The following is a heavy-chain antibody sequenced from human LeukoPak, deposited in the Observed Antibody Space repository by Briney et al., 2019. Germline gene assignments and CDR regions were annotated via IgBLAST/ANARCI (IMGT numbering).Heavy chain of an antibody. J-gene: IGHJ5*02. Sequence: KAGGSLRLSCAASGFTSSTYSMNWVRQAPGRGLEWVSSISSSKYIYYADSVKGRFTISRDDAKNSLSLQMNSLRAEDTAVYYCARDLDIVVVPASWFYPWGQGTLVTVSS. CDR1: GFTSSTYS. V-gene: IGHV3-21*01. CDR2: ISSSKYI. D-gene: IGHD2-2*03. CDR3: ARDLDIVVVPASWFYP.